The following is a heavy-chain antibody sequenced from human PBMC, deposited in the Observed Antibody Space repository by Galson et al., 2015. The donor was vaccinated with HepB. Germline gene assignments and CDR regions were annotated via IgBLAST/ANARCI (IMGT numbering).Heavy chain of an antibody. J-gene: IGHJ4*02. Sequence: SVKVSCKASGYTFTSYAMHWVRQAPGQRLEWMGWINAGNGNTKYSQKFQGRVTITRDTSASTAYMELSSLRSEDTAVYYCARASSSWTKFDYWGQGTLVTVSS. D-gene: IGHD6-13*01. CDR1: GYTFTSYA. CDR3: ARASSSWTKFDY. CDR2: INAGNGNT. V-gene: IGHV1-3*01.